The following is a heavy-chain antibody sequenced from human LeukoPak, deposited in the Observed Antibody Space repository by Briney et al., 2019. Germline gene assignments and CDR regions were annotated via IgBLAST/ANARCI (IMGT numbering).Heavy chain of an antibody. Sequence: PGGSLRLSCAASGFTFSSYAMSWVRQAPGEGLEWVSAISGSGGSTYYADSVKGRFTISRDNSKNTLYLQMNSLRAEDTAVYYCAKDPLRGSGSYYLSYFDYWGQGTLVTVSS. V-gene: IGHV3-23*01. CDR3: AKDPLRGSGSYYLSYFDY. CDR2: ISGSGGST. J-gene: IGHJ4*02. CDR1: GFTFSSYA. D-gene: IGHD3-10*01.